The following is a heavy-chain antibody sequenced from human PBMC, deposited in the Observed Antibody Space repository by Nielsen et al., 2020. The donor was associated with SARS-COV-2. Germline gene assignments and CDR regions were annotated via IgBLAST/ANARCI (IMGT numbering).Heavy chain of an antibody. CDR3: ARDDEAGANFVDS. J-gene: IGHJ4*02. Sequence: ASVKVSCKVSGYTLTQLSIHWVRQAPGQGLEWMGGFDPENGERVYAQKFQARVTMTEDTSTDTAYMVLSSLRSEDTAVYYCARDDEAGANFVDSWGQGTQVTVSS. CDR1: GYTLTQLS. V-gene: IGHV1-24*01. CDR2: FDPENGER. D-gene: IGHD1-26*01.